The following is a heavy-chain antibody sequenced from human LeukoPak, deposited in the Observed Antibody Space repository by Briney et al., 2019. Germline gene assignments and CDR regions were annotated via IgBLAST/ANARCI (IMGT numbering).Heavy chain of an antibody. CDR3: ATPNYYGSGSYYNSHLDY. CDR1: GFRFSSYG. Sequence: GGSLRLSCAASGFRFSSYGMHWVRQAPGKGLEWVAFIRYDGSNKYYADSVKGRFTISRDNSKNTLYLQMNSLRAEDTAVYYCATPNYYGSGSYYNSHLDYWGQGTLVTVSS. CDR2: IRYDGSNK. J-gene: IGHJ4*02. D-gene: IGHD3-10*01. V-gene: IGHV3-30*02.